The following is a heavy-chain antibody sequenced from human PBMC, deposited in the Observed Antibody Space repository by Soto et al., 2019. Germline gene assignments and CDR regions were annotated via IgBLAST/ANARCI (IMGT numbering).Heavy chain of an antibody. CDR2: IYSSGRT. CDR3: TSGVNWNDVSDY. V-gene: IGHV4-59*01. D-gene: IGHD1-1*01. Sequence: GTLSLTCTVSGGSISSYFWTWIRQPPGKGLEWIGYIYSSGRTNYSPSLKSRVTISVDTSKNQFSLKLRSVTAADTAVYYCTSGVNWNDVSDYWGQGTLVTVSS. CDR1: GGSISSYF. J-gene: IGHJ4*02.